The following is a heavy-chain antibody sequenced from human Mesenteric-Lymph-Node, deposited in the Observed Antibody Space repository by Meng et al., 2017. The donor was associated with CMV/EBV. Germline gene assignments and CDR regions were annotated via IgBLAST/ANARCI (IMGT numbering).Heavy chain of an antibody. D-gene: IGHD6-13*01. Sequence: GGSFSGYYWSWLRQPPGKGLEWIGEINHSGSTNYNPSLKSRVTISVDTSKNQFSLKLSSVTAADTAVYYCARGGWCCSWYWYNWFDPWGQGTLVTVSS. CDR1: GGSFSGYY. J-gene: IGHJ5*02. CDR2: INHSGST. V-gene: IGHV4-34*01. CDR3: ARGGWCCSWYWYNWFDP.